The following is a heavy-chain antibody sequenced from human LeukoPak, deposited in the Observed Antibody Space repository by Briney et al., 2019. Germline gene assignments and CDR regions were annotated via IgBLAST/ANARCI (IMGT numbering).Heavy chain of an antibody. J-gene: IGHJ4*02. D-gene: IGHD1-14*01. CDR2: IKQDGSEK. Sequence: GGSLRLSCAASGFTFSNYWMTWVRQAPGKGLEWVANIKQDGSEKYYVDSVKGRFTISRDNAKNSLYLQMNSLRAEDTAVYYCARLRYSDYWGQGTLATVSS. CDR1: GFTFSNYW. CDR3: ARLRYSDY. V-gene: IGHV3-7*01.